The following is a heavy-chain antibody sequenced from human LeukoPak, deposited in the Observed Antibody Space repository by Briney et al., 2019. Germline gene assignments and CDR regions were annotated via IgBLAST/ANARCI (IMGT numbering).Heavy chain of an antibody. CDR2: SYYSGST. CDR3: ARDGRITIPNDFWSGYYSPIMDV. CDR1: GGSSSSGDYY. Sequence: SRTLSLTCTVSGGSSSSGDYYWSWIRQPPGKGLEWIGYSYYSGSTYYNPSLKSRVTISVDTSKNQFSLKLSSVTAADTAVYYCARDGRITIPNDFWSGYYSPIMDVWGKGTTVTVSS. J-gene: IGHJ6*03. D-gene: IGHD3-3*01. V-gene: IGHV4-30-4*08.